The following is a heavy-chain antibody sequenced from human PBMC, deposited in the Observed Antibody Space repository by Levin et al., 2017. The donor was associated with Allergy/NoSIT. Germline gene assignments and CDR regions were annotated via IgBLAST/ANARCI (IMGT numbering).Heavy chain of an antibody. Sequence: ASVKVSCKASGYTFTSYEINWVRQATGQGLEWMGWMNPNTGNTRFAQKFQGRVTMTSDTSISTAYMDLSSLRSDDTAVYYCARAPTYSTSWYFFDNWGQGTLVTVSS. CDR1: GYTFTSYE. D-gene: IGHD6-13*01. CDR3: ARAPTYSTSWYFFDN. J-gene: IGHJ4*02. V-gene: IGHV1-8*01. CDR2: MNPNTGNT.